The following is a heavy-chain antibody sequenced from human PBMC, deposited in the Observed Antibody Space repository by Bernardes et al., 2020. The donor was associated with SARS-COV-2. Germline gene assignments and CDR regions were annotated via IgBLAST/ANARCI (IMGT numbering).Heavy chain of an antibody. J-gene: IGHJ5*02. CDR3: TRDHISGWGIGAS. D-gene: IGHD6-19*01. CDR2: ISRNNNYI. CDR1: GFTFSTYS. V-gene: IGHV3-21*06. Sequence: GSLRLSCAASGFTFSTYSMNWVRQAPGKGLEWVSSISRNNNYIYYADSMKGRFTISRDDAKNTLYLQRNSLRAEDTAVYYCTRDHISGWGIGASWGQGTLVTVSS.